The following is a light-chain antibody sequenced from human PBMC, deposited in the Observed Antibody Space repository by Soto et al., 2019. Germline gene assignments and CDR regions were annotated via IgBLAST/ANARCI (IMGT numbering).Light chain of an antibody. V-gene: IGKV1-9*01. CDR2: TAS. J-gene: IGKJ4*01. CDR3: KKFNSYPLT. Sequence: DIRLTQSPSFLSASVGDRVTVTCRASQGISSDLAWYQQKSGKAPKLLIYTASTLQSGVPSRFSGSGSGTEFTLTISSLQPEDFATYYCKKFNSYPLTLGGGTKVDIK. CDR1: QGISSD.